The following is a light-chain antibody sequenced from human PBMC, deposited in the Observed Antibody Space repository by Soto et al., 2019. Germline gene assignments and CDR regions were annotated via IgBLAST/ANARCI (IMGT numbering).Light chain of an antibody. J-gene: IGLJ1*01. CDR1: SSDIGFYNF. CDR3: SSYTSSRTRV. Sequence: SALTQPASVSGSPGQSITISCTGTSSDIGFYNFVSWYQQYPGRAPTLMIYEVTNRPSGVSIRFSGSKSGNTASLTISGLLVEDEAHYYCSSYTSSRTRVFGTGTKVTVL. CDR2: EVT. V-gene: IGLV2-14*01.